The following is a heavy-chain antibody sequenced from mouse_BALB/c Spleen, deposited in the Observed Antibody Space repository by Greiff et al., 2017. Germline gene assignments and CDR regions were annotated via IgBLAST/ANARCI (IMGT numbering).Heavy chain of an antibody. J-gene: IGHJ4*01. CDR2: ISYDGSN. CDR3: ARVEGVHYYGSSYAMDY. V-gene: IGHV3-6*02. CDR1: GYSITSGYY. Sequence: ESGPGLVKPSQSLSLTCSVTGYSITSGYYWNWIRQFPGNKLEWMGYISYDGSNNYNPSLKNRISITRDTSKNQFFLKLNSVTTEDTATYYCARVEGVHYYGSSYAMDYWGQGTSVTVSS. D-gene: IGHD1-1*01.